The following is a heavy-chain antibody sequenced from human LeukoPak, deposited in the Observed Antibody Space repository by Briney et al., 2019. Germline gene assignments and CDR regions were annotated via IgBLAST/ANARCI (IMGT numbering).Heavy chain of an antibody. Sequence: PSETLSLTCTVSGGSISSYYWSWIRQPPGKGLEWIGYIYYSGSTNYNPSLKSRVTISVDTSKNQFSLKLSSVTAADTAVYYCASENYDSSGYYSGYWGQGTLVTVSS. V-gene: IGHV4-59*01. D-gene: IGHD3-22*01. CDR2: IYYSGST. J-gene: IGHJ4*02. CDR3: ASENYDSSGYYSGY. CDR1: GGSISSYY.